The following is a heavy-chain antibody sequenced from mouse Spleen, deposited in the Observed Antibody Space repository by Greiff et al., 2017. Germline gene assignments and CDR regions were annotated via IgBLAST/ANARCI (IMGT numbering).Heavy chain of an antibody. D-gene: IGHD2-10*02. Sequence: EVMLVESGGGLVKLGGSLKLSCAASGFTFSSYAMSWVRQTPEKRLEWVATISSGGGNTYYPDSVKGRFTISRDNAKNTLYLQMSSLKSEDTAMYYCARDGVWSFFAYWGQGTLVTVSA. V-gene: IGHV5-9*01. CDR2: ISSGGGNT. J-gene: IGHJ3*01. CDR1: GFTFSSYA. CDR3: ARDGVWSFFAY.